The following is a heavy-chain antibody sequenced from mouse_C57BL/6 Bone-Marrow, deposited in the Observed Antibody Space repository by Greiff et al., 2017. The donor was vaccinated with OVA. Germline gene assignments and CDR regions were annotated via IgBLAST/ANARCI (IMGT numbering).Heavy chain of an antibody. CDR2: IRSKSSNYAT. CDR1: GFTFNTYA. CDR3: VREGIDYYGSSSYYYAMDY. D-gene: IGHD1-1*01. Sequence: EVQLVESGGGLVQPKGSLKLSCAASGFTFNTYAMHWVRQAPGKGLEWVARIRSKSSNYATYYADSVKDRFTISRDDSQSMLYLQMNNLKTEDTAMYYCVREGIDYYGSSSYYYAMDYWGQGTSVTVSS. V-gene: IGHV10-3*01. J-gene: IGHJ4*01.